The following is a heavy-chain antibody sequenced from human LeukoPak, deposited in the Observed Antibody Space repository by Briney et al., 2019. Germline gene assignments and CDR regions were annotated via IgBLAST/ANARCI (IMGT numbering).Heavy chain of an antibody. Sequence: PSETLSLTCTVSGGSISSYYWSWIRQPPGKGLEWIGEINHSGSTNYNPSLKSRVTISVDTSKNQFSLKLSSVTAADTAVYYCARGGYDFWSGRLYYYYYMDVWGKGTTVTVSS. CDR2: INHSGST. D-gene: IGHD3-3*01. V-gene: IGHV4-34*01. CDR3: ARGGYDFWSGRLYYYYYMDV. J-gene: IGHJ6*03. CDR1: GGSISSYY.